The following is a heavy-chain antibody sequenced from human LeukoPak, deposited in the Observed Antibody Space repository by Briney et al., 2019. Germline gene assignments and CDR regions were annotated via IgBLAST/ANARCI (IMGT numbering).Heavy chain of an antibody. CDR2: KSYDGSNK. Sequence: GRSLRLSCAASGFTFSSYAMHWVRQAPGKGLEWVAVKSYDGSNKYYADSVKGRFTISRDNSKNTLYLQMNSLRAEDTAVYYCASGRGYRYCSGGSCYGMDVWGQGTTVTVSS. CDR1: GFTFSSYA. D-gene: IGHD2-15*01. V-gene: IGHV3-30-3*01. CDR3: ASGRGYRYCSGGSCYGMDV. J-gene: IGHJ6*02.